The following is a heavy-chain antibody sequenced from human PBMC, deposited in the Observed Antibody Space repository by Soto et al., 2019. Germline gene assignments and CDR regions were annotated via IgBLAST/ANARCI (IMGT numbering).Heavy chain of an antibody. Sequence: QITLKESGPPLVKPTQTLTLTCTFSGFSLSTSGVGVGWIRQPPGKALEWLALIYWDDDKRYSPSLKSRLTITKDTSKNQVVLTMTNMDPVDTATYYCALRNHMVRGVMGGDYFDYWGQGTLVTVSS. J-gene: IGHJ4*02. D-gene: IGHD3-10*01. CDR2: IYWDDDK. CDR1: GFSLSTSGVG. CDR3: ALRNHMVRGVMGGDYFDY. V-gene: IGHV2-5*02.